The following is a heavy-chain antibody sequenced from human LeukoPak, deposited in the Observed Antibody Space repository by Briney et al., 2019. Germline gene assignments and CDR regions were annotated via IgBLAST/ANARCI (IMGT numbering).Heavy chain of an antibody. CDR3: AREGRGWAFDI. J-gene: IGHJ3*02. CDR2: INPNSGGT. D-gene: IGHD2-15*01. V-gene: IGHV1-2*02. CDR1: GYTLTDYY. Sequence: GASVKVSCKSSGYTLTDYYLHWVRQAPGQGLEWMGWINPNSGGTNYAQKFQGRVTMTRDTSISTAYMELSRLRSDDTAVYYCAREGRGWAFDIWGQGTMVTVSS.